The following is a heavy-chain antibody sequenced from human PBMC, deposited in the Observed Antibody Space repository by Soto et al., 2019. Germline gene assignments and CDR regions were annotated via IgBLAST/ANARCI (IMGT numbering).Heavy chain of an antibody. CDR1: GYTFTSYD. D-gene: IGHD2-8*01. V-gene: IGHV1-8*01. J-gene: IGHJ3*02. Sequence: GASVKVSCKASGYTFTSYDINWVRQATGQGLEWMGWMNPNSGNTGYARKFQGRVTMTRNTSISTAYMELSSLRSEDTAVYYCARGLGYCTNGVCHDAFDIWGQGTMVTVSS. CDR2: MNPNSGNT. CDR3: ARGLGYCTNGVCHDAFDI.